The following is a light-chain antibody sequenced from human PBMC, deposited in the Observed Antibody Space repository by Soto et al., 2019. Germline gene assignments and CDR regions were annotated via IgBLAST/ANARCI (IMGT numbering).Light chain of an antibody. Sequence: DIQMTQSPSTLSASVGDRVTITCRASQSISSWLAWYQQKPGKAPKLLIHEASSLESGVPSRFSGSGSETEFTLTISSLQPDDFATYYCQQYNSYPLPFGGGTTVEIK. CDR1: QSISSW. J-gene: IGKJ4*01. CDR2: EAS. CDR3: QQYNSYPLP. V-gene: IGKV1-5*03.